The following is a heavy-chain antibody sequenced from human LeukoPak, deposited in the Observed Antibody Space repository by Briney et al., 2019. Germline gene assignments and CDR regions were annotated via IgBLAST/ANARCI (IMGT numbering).Heavy chain of an antibody. CDR1: GFSFSSSW. CDR2: IKTDGSRT. J-gene: IGHJ2*01. Sequence: PGGSLRLSCAASGFSFSSSWMHWVRQAPGKGLVWVSRIKTDGSRTSYADSVKGRFTISRDNSKNTLYLQMNSLRAEDTAVYYCARVSSSWYSRYFDLWGRGTLVTVSS. V-gene: IGHV3-74*01. D-gene: IGHD6-13*01. CDR3: ARVSSSWYSRYFDL.